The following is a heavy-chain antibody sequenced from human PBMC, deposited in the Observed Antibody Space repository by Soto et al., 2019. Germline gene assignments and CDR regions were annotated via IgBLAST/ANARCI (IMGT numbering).Heavy chain of an antibody. CDR3: ATTPTVTRAGAFDI. V-gene: IGHV4-39*01. Sequence: QLQLQESGPGLVKPSETLSLTCTVSGGSISSSSYYWGWIRQPPGKGLEWIGSIYYSGSTYYNPSLKSRVTISVDTSKNQFSLKLSSVTAADTAVYYCATTPTVTRAGAFDIWGQGTMVTVSS. CDR2: IYYSGST. D-gene: IGHD4-17*01. CDR1: GGSISSSSYY. J-gene: IGHJ3*02.